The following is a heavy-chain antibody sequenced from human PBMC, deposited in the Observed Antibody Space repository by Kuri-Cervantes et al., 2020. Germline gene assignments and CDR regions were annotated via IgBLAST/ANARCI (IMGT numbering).Heavy chain of an antibody. D-gene: IGHD3-16*01. J-gene: IGHJ6*03. V-gene: IGHV4-4*02. Sequence: SETLSLTCDVSGDSISNNVWWAWVRQPPGKGLEWIGEIYHSGSTNYAPSLKSRVTMSVDKSKNQFSLKLTSVTAADTAVYYCARELFGREGYYYYYMDVWGQGTTVTVSS. CDR2: IYHSGST. CDR3: ARELFGREGYYYYYMDV. CDR1: GDSISNNVW.